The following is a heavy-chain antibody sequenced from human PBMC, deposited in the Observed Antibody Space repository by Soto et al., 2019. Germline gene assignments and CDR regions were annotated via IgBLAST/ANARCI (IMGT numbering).Heavy chain of an antibody. J-gene: IGHJ4*02. D-gene: IGHD5-12*01. CDR3: AREGNLGRWLQPLDF. CDR1: DGSISSYY. V-gene: IGHV4-59*01. Sequence: SETLSLTCTVSDGSISSYYWSWIWRPPGKGLECIGYISYSETTKNNPSLKNQSTILRETSKNQFFLKLISVTAADTAIYFCAREGNLGRWLQPLDFWGQGTLVTVS. CDR2: ISYSETT.